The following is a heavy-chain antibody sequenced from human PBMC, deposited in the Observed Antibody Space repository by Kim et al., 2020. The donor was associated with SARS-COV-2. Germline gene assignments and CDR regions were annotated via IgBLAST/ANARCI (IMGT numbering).Heavy chain of an antibody. CDR3: ARERSYYGSGGHWWFDS. Sequence: SETLSLTCTVSGGSISSGGYYWSWIRQHPGKGLEWIGYIYYSGSTYYNPSLKSRVTISVDTSKNQFSLKLSSVTAADTAVYYCARERSYYGSGGHWWFDSWGQGTLVTVSS. J-gene: IGHJ5*01. CDR1: GGSISSGGYY. D-gene: IGHD3-10*01. CDR2: IYYSGST. V-gene: IGHV4-31*03.